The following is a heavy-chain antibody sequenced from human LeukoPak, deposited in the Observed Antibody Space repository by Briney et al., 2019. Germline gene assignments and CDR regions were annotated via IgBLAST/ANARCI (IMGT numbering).Heavy chain of an antibody. Sequence: SETLSLTCTVSGGSISSYCWSWIRRPPGKGLEWIGYIYYSGTTNYNPSLKSRVTISVDTPKNQFSLKLTSVTAADTAVYYCAGGSGLPHFDYWGQGTLVTVSS. CDR2: IYYSGTT. J-gene: IGHJ4*02. V-gene: IGHV4-59*01. D-gene: IGHD3-10*01. CDR1: GGSISSYC. CDR3: AGGSGLPHFDY.